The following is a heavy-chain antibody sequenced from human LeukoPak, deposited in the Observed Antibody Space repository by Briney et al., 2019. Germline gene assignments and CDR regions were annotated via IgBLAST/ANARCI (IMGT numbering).Heavy chain of an antibody. CDR1: GITLSNYG. CDR3: AKRGVVIRVILVGFHKEAYYFDS. CDR2: ISDSGGRT. V-gene: IGHV3-23*01. Sequence: PGGSLRLSCAVSGITLSNYGMSWVRQAPGKGLEWVAGISDSGGRTNYADSVKGRFTISRDNPKNTLYLQMNSLRAEHTAVYFCAKRGVVIRVILVGFHKEAYYFDSWGQGALVTVSS. J-gene: IGHJ4*02. D-gene: IGHD3-22*01.